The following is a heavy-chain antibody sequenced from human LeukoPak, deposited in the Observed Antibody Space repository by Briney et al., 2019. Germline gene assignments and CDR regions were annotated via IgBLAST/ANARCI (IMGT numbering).Heavy chain of an antibody. J-gene: IGHJ4*02. CDR1: GYNFSTYW. CDR3: ARGGSYRYGSSDY. D-gene: IGHD5-18*01. Sequence: GESLKISCKGSGYNFSTYWIGWVRQMPGKGLEWMGIIYPGDSDTRYSPSFQGQVTMSVDESITTAFLQWSSLRASDSAIYYCARGGSYRYGSSDYWGQGTLVTVSS. CDR2: IYPGDSDT. V-gene: IGHV5-51*01.